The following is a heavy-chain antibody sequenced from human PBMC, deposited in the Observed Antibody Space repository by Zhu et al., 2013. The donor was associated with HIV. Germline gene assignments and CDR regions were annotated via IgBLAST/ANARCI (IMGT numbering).Heavy chain of an antibody. CDR1: GYTFTSYY. CDR3: ARDPVCGGDGYNCGGVDY. D-gene: IGHD2-21*01. V-gene: IGHV1-46*03. CDR2: INPSGGST. J-gene: IGHJ4*02. Sequence: QVQLVQSGAEVKKPGASVKVSCKASGYTFTSYYMHWVRQAPGQGLEWMGIINPSGGSTSYAQKFQGRVTMTRDTSTSTVYMELSSLRSEDTAVYYCARDPVCGGDGYNCGGVDYWGQGTLVTVSS.